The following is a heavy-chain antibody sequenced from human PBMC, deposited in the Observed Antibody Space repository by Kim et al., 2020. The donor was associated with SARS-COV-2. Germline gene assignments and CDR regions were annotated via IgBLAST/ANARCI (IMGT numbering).Heavy chain of an antibody. J-gene: IGHJ3*02. V-gene: IGHV3-33*05. CDR3: ATTPCYDSSLCNDAFDI. D-gene: IGHD3-22*01. CDR1: GFTFSTYG. Sequence: GGSLRLSCTASGFTFSTYGMHWVRQAPGKGLEWVAVMSYDGTNKYYADYVKGRFTISRDNSKNTLYLQMNSLRAEDTAVYYCATTPCYDSSLCNDAFDIWGQGTMVTVSS. CDR2: MSYDGTNK.